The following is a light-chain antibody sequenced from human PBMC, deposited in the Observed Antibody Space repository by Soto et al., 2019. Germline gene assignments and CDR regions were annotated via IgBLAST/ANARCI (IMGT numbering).Light chain of an antibody. Sequence: QPVLTQPPSASGTPGQRVTISCSGSSSNIGSNSVNWFLHFPGTAPKLLIYINNQRPSGVPDRFSGSKSDTSASLAITGLQSEDEAYYYCAAWDDSLNGWVFGGGTKLTVL. CDR2: INN. J-gene: IGLJ3*02. CDR3: AAWDDSLNGWV. V-gene: IGLV1-44*01. CDR1: SSNIGSNS.